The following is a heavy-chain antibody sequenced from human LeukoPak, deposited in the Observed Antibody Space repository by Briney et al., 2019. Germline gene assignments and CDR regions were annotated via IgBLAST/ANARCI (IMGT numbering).Heavy chain of an antibody. J-gene: IGHJ4*02. D-gene: IGHD3-10*01. Sequence: PSETLSLTCAVYGDSFSGYYWSWVRQPPGKGVEWIGEINHSGSTNYNPSLKSRVTISVDTSKNQFSLKLSSVNAADTAVYYCARGRVTMVRGVILHPTKYYFDYWGQGTLVTVSS. CDR1: GDSFSGYY. V-gene: IGHV4-34*01. CDR3: ARGRVTMVRGVILHPTKYYFDY. CDR2: INHSGST.